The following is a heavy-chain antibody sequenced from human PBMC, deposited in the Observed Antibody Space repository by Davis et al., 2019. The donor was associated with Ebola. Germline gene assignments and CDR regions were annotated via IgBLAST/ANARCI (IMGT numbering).Heavy chain of an antibody. Sequence: SETLSLTCTVSGASISSYYWSWIRQPPGQGLEWIGFIYYSGTTKYNPSLKSRVTIAVDTSKDQLSLNLSSVPAAATAVYYCASRTAARYDYWGQGTLVAVSS. V-gene: IGHV4-59*08. CDR2: IYYSGTT. CDR1: GASISSYY. J-gene: IGHJ4*02. CDR3: ASRTAARYDY. D-gene: IGHD6-6*01.